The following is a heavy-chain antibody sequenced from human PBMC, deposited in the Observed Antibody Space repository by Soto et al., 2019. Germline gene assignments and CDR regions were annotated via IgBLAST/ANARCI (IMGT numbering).Heavy chain of an antibody. J-gene: IGHJ5*01. CDR2: MSPKTANT. CDR3: TGGPPNWGFDS. CDR1: GYTFTSYD. Sequence: ASVKVSCKASGYTFTSYDINWVRQTAGEGLEWMGWMSPKTANTGYAQKFQDRVTMTRSTSISTAYMELSSLTSEDTAVYYCTGGPPNWGFDSWGQGTPVTVSS. D-gene: IGHD7-27*01. V-gene: IGHV1-8*01.